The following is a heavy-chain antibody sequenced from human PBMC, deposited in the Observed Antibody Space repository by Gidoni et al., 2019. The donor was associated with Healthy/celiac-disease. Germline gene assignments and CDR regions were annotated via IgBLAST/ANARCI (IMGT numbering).Heavy chain of an antibody. CDR1: GFTFSSYG. J-gene: IGHJ6*02. CDR2: ISYDGSNK. V-gene: IGHV3-30*18. CDR3: AKDESAGTESDYYYYGMDV. D-gene: IGHD6-13*01. Sequence: QVQLVESGGGVVQPGRSLRLSCAASGFTFSSYGMHWVRQAPGKGLEWVAVISYDGSNKYYADSVKGRFTISRDNSKNTLYLQMNSLRAEDTAVYYCAKDESAGTESDYYYYGMDVWGQGTTVTVSS.